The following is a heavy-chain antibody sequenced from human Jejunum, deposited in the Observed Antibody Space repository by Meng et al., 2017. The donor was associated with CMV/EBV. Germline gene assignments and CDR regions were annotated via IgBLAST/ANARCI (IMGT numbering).Heavy chain of an antibody. J-gene: IGHJ4*02. V-gene: IGHV1-18*01. CDR2: SSTSNGNT. Sequence: QVWLVHSGAEVKKPGASVKVSCKTSGYTFTTYGISWVRQAPGQGLEWVGWSSTSNGNTHYAQKVQDRVTMTTDTSTSTAYMELRSLTSDDTAVYYCVRDFWSDFYAYWGQGTLVTVSS. CDR1: GYTFTTYG. D-gene: IGHD3-3*01. CDR3: VRDFWSDFYAY.